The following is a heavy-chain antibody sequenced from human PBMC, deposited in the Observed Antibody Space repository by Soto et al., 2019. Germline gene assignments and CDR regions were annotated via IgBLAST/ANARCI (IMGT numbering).Heavy chain of an antibody. CDR3: ATVPDYGDFDY. V-gene: IGHV3-11*05. Sequence: QVQLVESGGGLVKPGGSLRLSCAASGFTFSDYYMSWIRQAPGKGLEWVSYISSSSSYTNYADSVKGRFTISRDNAKNSLYLQMNSLRAEDTAVYYCATVPDYGDFDYWGQGTLVTVSS. J-gene: IGHJ4*02. CDR1: GFTFSDYY. D-gene: IGHD4-17*01. CDR2: ISSSSSYT.